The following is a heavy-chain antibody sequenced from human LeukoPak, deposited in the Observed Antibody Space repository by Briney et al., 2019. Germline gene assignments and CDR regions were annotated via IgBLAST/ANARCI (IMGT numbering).Heavy chain of an antibody. J-gene: IGHJ4*02. CDR3: AKGGSTTSSWYVGELDY. Sequence: PGGSLRLSCAASGLTFSSYAMTWVRQAPGKGLEWVSAISGSGGSTYYADSVKGRFTISRDNSKNTLYLQMNSLRAEDTAVYYCAKGGSTTSSWYVGELDYWGQGTLVTVSS. CDR2: ISGSGGST. CDR1: GLTFSSYA. V-gene: IGHV3-23*01. D-gene: IGHD6-13*01.